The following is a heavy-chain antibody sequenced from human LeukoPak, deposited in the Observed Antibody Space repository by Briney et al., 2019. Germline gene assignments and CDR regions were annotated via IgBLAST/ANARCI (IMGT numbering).Heavy chain of an antibody. Sequence: GGSLRLSCAASGYTFRSYSMSWVRQAPGKGLEWVSSIRRRSSYIYYVDSVKGRFTISRDNAKNSLYLKMNSLRAEDTAVYYCARADTYYYDSRGYYTFDYWGQGTLVTVSS. CDR1: GYTFRSYS. V-gene: IGHV3-21*01. CDR2: IRRRSSYI. J-gene: IGHJ4*02. CDR3: ARADTYYYDSRGYYTFDY. D-gene: IGHD3-22*01.